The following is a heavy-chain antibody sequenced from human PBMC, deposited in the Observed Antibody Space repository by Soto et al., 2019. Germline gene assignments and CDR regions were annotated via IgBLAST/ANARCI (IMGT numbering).Heavy chain of an antibody. CDR1: GFTFSSYG. V-gene: IGHV3-30*18. CDR3: AKDRECGYSYGYVCYYGMDV. J-gene: IGHJ6*02. D-gene: IGHD5-18*01. Sequence: QVQLVESGGGVVQPGRSLRLSCAASGFTFSSYGMHWVRQAPGKGLEWVAVISYDGSNKYYADSVKGRFTISRDNSKNTLYLQMNSLRAEDTAVYYCAKDRECGYSYGYVCYYGMDVWDQGTTVTVSS. CDR2: ISYDGSNK.